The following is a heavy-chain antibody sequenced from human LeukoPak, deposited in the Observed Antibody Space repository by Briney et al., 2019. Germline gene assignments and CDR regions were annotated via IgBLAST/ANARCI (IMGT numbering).Heavy chain of an antibody. Sequence: GESLQISCKGSGYSFTSYGISWVRQAPGQGLEWMGWSSAYNGNTNYAQKLQGRVTMTTDTSTSTAYMELRSLRSDDTAVYYCARGSYFDYWGQGTLVTVSS. CDR3: ARGSYFDY. V-gene: IGHV1-18*01. CDR1: GYSFTSYG. CDR2: SSAYNGNT. J-gene: IGHJ4*02.